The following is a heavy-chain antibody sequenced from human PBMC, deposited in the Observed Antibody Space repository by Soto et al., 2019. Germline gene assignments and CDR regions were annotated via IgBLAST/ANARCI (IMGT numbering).Heavy chain of an antibody. D-gene: IGHD3-3*01. CDR2: INPTSGGT. CDR1: GYTFTGYY. V-gene: IGHV1-2*02. J-gene: IGHJ5*02. Sequence: QVQLVQSGAEVKKPGASVKVSCKASGYTFTGYYMHWVRQAPGQGLEWMGWINPTSGGTNYAQKFQGRVTMTRDTSISTAYMELSRLRSDDTAVYYCAREIFGVVRGAFDPWGQGTLVTVSS. CDR3: AREIFGVVRGAFDP.